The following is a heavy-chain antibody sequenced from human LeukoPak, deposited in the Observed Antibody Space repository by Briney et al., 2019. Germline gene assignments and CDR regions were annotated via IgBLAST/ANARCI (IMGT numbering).Heavy chain of an antibody. D-gene: IGHD6-19*01. CDR1: GFTFSSYS. J-gene: IGHJ6*03. Sequence: GGSLRLSCAASGFTFSSYSMNWVRQAPGKGLEWVSSISSSSSYIYYADSVKGRFTISRDNAKHSLYLQMNSLRAEDTAVYYCARDGSSENYYYYYMDVWGKGTTVTVSS. CDR3: ARDGSSENYYYYYMDV. CDR2: ISSSSSYI. V-gene: IGHV3-21*01.